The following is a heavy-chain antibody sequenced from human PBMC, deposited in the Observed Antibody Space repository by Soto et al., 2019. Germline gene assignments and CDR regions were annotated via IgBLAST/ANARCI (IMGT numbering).Heavy chain of an antibody. J-gene: IGHJ4*02. D-gene: IGHD1-26*01. V-gene: IGHV6-1*01. Sequence: SQTLSLTCAISWDSVSRNRAAWNWIRKSPSRGLEWLGRTYYRSKWYSYYAVSVKSRITINPDTSKDQFSLQLNSVTPEDTAVYYCARGGSYPLDYWGQGTLVTVSS. CDR3: ARGGSYPLDY. CDR1: WDSVSRNRAA. CDR2: TYYRSKWYS.